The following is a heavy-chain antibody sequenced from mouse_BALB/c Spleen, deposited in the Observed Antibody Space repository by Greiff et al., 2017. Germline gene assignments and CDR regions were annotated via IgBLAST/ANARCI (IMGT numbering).Heavy chain of an antibody. CDR3: ARHGGNYDY. CDR1: GYSITSDYA. CDR2: ISYSGST. Sequence: EVQGVESGPGLVKPSQSLSLTCTVTGYSITSDYAWNWIRQFPGNKLEWMGYISYSGSTSYNPSLKSRISITRDTSKNQFFLQLNSVTTEDTATYYCARHGGNYDYWGQGTTLTVSS. J-gene: IGHJ2*01. D-gene: IGHD2-1*01. V-gene: IGHV3-2*02.